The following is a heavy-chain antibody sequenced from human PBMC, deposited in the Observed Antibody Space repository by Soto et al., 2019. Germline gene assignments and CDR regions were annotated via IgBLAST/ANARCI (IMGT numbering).Heavy chain of an antibody. CDR2: IYYSGST. CDR3: ARDRKKMVRGVQAGPYYYGMDV. D-gene: IGHD3-10*01. Sequence: SETLSLTCTVSGGSVSSGSYYWSWIRQPPGKGLEWIGYIYYSGSTNYNPSLKSRVTISVDTSKNQFSLKLSSVTAADTAVYYCARDRKKMVRGVQAGPYYYGMDVWGQGTTVTVSS. J-gene: IGHJ6*02. CDR1: GGSVSSGSYY. V-gene: IGHV4-61*01.